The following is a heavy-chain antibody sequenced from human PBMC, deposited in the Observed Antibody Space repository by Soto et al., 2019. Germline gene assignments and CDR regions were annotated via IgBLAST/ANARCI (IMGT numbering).Heavy chain of an antibody. CDR3: ATVPDSSGPT. CDR2: IKPKSEGETA. D-gene: IGHD6-19*01. V-gene: IGHV3-15*07. J-gene: IGHJ4*02. CDR1: RFNFSAAW. Sequence: EMQLVQPGGGLVKPGGSLRLSCVASRFNFSAAWLNWIRQAPGKGLEWVGRIKPKSEGETADYTEPVRGRFTMSRDDSQNALHLQMDRLKTEDTAVYYCATVPDSSGPTWGLGVLVTVTS.